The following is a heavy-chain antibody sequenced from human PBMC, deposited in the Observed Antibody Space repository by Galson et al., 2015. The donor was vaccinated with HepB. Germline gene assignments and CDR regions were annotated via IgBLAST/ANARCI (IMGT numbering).Heavy chain of an antibody. CDR2: IYTGGST. J-gene: IGHJ6*02. CDR3: ARVSSDVYMVRAYGMDV. CDR1: GFIVSSNY. D-gene: IGHD3-10*01. V-gene: IGHV3-53*01. Sequence: SLRLSCAASGFIVSSNYMTWVRQAPGKGLEWVSVIYTGGSTYYADSVKGRFTISRDNSKNTLYLQMNSLRAEDTAVYYCARVSSDVYMVRAYGMDVWGQGTTVTVSS.